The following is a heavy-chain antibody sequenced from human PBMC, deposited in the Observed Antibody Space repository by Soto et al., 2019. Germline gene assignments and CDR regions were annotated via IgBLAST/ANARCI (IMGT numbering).Heavy chain of an antibody. CDR2: IYYSGST. CDR3: ARVGKSWALRDFDY. Sequence: SETLSLTCTVSGGSISSGDYYWSWIRQPPGKGLEWIGCIYYSGSTYYNPSLKSRVTISVDTSKNQFSLKLSSVTAADTAVYYCARVGKSWALRDFDYWGQGTLVTVSS. J-gene: IGHJ4*02. D-gene: IGHD3-10*01. V-gene: IGHV4-30-4*01. CDR1: GGSISSGDYY.